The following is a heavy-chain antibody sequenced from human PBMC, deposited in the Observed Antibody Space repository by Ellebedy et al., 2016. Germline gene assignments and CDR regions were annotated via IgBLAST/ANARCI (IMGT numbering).Heavy chain of an antibody. D-gene: IGHD3-10*01. V-gene: IGHV3-7*01. CDR1: GFTFSSYW. CDR2: IKQDGSEK. CDR3: ARDLGTMVRGVGYGMDV. J-gene: IGHJ6*02. Sequence: GESLKISCAASGFTFSSYWMSWVRQAPGKGLEWVANIKQDGSEKYYVDSVKGRFTISRDNSKNTLYLQMNSRRAEDTAVYYCARDLGTMVRGVGYGMDVWGQGTTVTVSS.